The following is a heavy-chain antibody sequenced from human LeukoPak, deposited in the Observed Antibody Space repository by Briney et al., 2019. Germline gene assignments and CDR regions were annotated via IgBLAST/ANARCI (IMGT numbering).Heavy chain of an antibody. CDR2: IDSGGNT. D-gene: IGHD5-18*01. Sequence: GGSLRLSCAASGFTVSRNYMSGLRQAPGKSLKWVSVIDSGGNTYYADSVKGRYTISSDNSENMLYLQMNTLRAEDTAVYYCARDGGYSYGYGFDYWGQGTLVTVSS. J-gene: IGHJ4*02. CDR1: GFTVSRNY. CDR3: ARDGGYSYGYGFDY. V-gene: IGHV3-53*01.